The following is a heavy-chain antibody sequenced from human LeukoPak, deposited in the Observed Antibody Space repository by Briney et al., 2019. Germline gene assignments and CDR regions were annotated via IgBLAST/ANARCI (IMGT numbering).Heavy chain of an antibody. J-gene: IGHJ4*02. Sequence: ETLSLTCTVSGASISSYYWSWIRQPPGKGLEWIAFMYYSGSTNYNPSLKSRVTISVDTSKNQFSLKLSSVTAADTAVYYCARRSISGNSWDYFDYWGQGTLVTVSS. CDR3: ARRSISGNSWDYFDY. D-gene: IGHD4-23*01. CDR1: GASISSYY. CDR2: MYYSGST. V-gene: IGHV4-59*08.